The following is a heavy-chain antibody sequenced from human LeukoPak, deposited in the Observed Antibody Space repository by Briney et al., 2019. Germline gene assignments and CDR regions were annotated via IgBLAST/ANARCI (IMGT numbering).Heavy chain of an antibody. J-gene: IGHJ4*02. CDR3: ARGGGYSNSWYQT. D-gene: IGHD6-13*01. CDR2: INSYGSST. V-gene: IGHV3-74*01. Sequence: GGSLRLSCAASGFTFSSYWMHWVRQAPGRGLVWVSRINSYGSSTNYADSVKGRFTISKDNAKNTLYLQMNSLGAEDRAVYYCARGGGYSNSWYQTWGQGTLVTVSS. CDR1: GFTFSSYW.